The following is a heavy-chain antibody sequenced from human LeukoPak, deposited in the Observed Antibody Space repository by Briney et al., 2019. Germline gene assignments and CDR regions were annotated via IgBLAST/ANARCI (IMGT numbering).Heavy chain of an antibody. CDR3: ARDPYFGEYYYYYMDV. CDR2: INPNSSGT. CDR1: GYTFTGYY. D-gene: IGHD3-16*01. V-gene: IGHV1-2*02. J-gene: IGHJ6*03. Sequence: ASVKVSCKASGYTFTGYYMHWVRQAPGQGLEWMGWINPNSSGTNYAQKFQGRVTMTRDTSITTAYMELSRLRSDDTAVYYCARDPYFGEYYYYYMDVWGKGTTVTVSS.